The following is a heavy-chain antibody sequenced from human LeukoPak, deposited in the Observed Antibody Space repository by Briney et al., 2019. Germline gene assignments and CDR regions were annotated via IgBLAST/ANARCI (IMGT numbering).Heavy chain of an antibody. V-gene: IGHV4-59*01. Sequence: SETLSLTCTVSGGSISSYNWNWIRQSPGKGLEWIGNIYYTGSTNYNPSFKGRVTISVDTSKNQFSLRLTSVTAADTAVFYCARGASGWDVLDYWGRGTLVTVSS. CDR3: ARGASGWDVLDY. CDR1: GGSISSYN. D-gene: IGHD6-19*01. J-gene: IGHJ4*02. CDR2: IYYTGST.